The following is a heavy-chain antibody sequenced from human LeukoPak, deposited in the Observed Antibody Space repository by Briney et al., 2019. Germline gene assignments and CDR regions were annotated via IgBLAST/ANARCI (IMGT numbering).Heavy chain of an antibody. Sequence: GGPLRLSCAASGFTFSSYEMNWVRQAPGKGLEWVSYISSSGSTIYYADSEKGRFTISRDHAKNSLYLQMNSLRAEDTAVYYCARWGSYWSPFDYWGQGPWSPSPQ. D-gene: IGHD1-26*01. CDR2: ISSSGSTI. V-gene: IGHV3-48*03. CDR1: GFTFSSYE. J-gene: IGHJ4*02. CDR3: ARWGSYWSPFDY.